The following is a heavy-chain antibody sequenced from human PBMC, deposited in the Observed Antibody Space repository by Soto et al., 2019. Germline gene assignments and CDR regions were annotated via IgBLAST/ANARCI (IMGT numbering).Heavy chain of an antibody. V-gene: IGHV4-31*03. D-gene: IGHD6-13*01. CDR3: ARLQAAAGDNDLTFGY. Sequence: SETLSLTCTVSGDSISSGGYYWNWIRQHPGKGLEWIGYIYYIGSTYYNPSLKSRVTISLDTSKNQFSLKLSSVTAADTAVYYCARLQAAAGDNDLTFGYWGQGTLVTVSS. CDR1: GDSISSGGYY. CDR2: IYYIGST. J-gene: IGHJ4*02.